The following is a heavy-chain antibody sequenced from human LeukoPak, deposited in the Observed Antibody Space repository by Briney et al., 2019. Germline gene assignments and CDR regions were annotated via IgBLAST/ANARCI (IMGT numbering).Heavy chain of an antibody. Sequence: PGGSLRLSCAASGFSFSSYWMHWVRHAPGKGLEWVSHINRDGSSTTYADSVKGRFTISRDNAKNILYLQMNSLRAEDTAVYYCARGGPRDGYDYWGQGTLVTVSS. CDR3: ARGGPRDGYDY. CDR1: GFSFSSYW. CDR2: INRDGSST. V-gene: IGHV3-74*01. J-gene: IGHJ4*02. D-gene: IGHD5-18*01.